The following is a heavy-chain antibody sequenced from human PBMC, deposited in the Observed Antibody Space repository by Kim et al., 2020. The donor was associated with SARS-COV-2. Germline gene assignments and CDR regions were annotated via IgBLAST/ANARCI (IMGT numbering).Heavy chain of an antibody. V-gene: IGHV5-51*01. J-gene: IGHJ4*02. CDR3: ARLRKGGSSGCKGYFDY. Sequence: FQGQVTISADKSISTAYLQWSSLKASDTAMYYCARLRKGGSSGCKGYFDYWGQGTLVTVSS. D-gene: IGHD6-19*01.